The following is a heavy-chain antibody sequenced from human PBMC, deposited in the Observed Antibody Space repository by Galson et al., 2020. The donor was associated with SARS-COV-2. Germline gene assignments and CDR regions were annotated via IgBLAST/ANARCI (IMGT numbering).Heavy chain of an antibody. J-gene: IGHJ4*02. Sequence: SQTLSLTCTVSGGSINIGSYFWGWVRQPPGKGLEWIGSIYYSGSTDYNPSLKSRVTVSIDTSKNQFSLTLNSVTAADTAVYYCVRDGDDYGLYGDDFWGQGTLVTVSS. CDR3: VRDGDDYGLYGDDF. CDR1: GGSINIGSYF. CDR2: IYYSGST. D-gene: IGHD4-17*01. V-gene: IGHV4-39*07.